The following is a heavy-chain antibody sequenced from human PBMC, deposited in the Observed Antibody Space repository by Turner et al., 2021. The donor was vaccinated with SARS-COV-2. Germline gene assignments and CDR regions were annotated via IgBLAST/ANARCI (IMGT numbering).Heavy chain of an antibody. D-gene: IGHD2-15*01. J-gene: IGHJ6*02. CDR3: AREESGSFGAYGMDV. Sequence: EVQLVESGGGWVQPGGAPRLYCAASGFTFSSYWMNWVRQAPGKGLVWVAKIKQDGREKYYVDSVKGRFTISRDNSKNSLYLQMNSLRAEDTAVYYCAREESGSFGAYGMDVWGQGTTVTVSS. V-gene: IGHV3-7*03. CDR1: GFTFSSYW. CDR2: IKQDGREK.